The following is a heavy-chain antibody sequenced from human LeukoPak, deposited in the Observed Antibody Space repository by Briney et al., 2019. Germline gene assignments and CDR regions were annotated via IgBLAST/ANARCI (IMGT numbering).Heavy chain of an antibody. CDR2: IYYSGTT. CDR1: GGSISSYY. Sequence: PSETLSLTCTVSGGSISSYYWSWIRQPPGKGLEWIGYIYYSGTTNYNPSLKSRVTISVDASKNQFSLKLSSVTAADTAVYYCARGVYIAAAQYGYWGQGTLVTVSS. CDR3: ARGVYIAAAQYGY. V-gene: IGHV4-59*01. J-gene: IGHJ4*02. D-gene: IGHD6-13*01.